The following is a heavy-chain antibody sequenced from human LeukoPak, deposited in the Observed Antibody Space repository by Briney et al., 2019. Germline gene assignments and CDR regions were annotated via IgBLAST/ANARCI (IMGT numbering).Heavy chain of an antibody. J-gene: IGHJ4*02. D-gene: IGHD3-10*01. Sequence: GASVKVSCKASGYTFTGYYMHWVRQAPGQGLEWMGWINPNSGGTNYAQKFQGRVTMTRDTSISTAYMELSRLRSDDTAVYYCARDIPTAMVRGDSPPNYWGQGTLVTVSS. CDR3: ARDIPTAMVRGDSPPNY. V-gene: IGHV1-2*02. CDR1: GYTFTGYY. CDR2: INPNSGGT.